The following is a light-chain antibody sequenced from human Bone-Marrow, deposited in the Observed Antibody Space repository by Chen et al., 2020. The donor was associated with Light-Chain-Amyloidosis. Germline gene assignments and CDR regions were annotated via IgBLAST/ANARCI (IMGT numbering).Light chain of an antibody. CDR2: RNN. V-gene: IGLV1-47*01. J-gene: IGLJ3*02. CDR1: SSNIGSNY. CDR3: AAWEDSLSGPWV. Sequence: QSVLTQPHSASGPPGQRVTISCSGSSSNIGSNYVYWYQQLPGTAPKLLIYRNNQRPSGVPDRFSGSKSGTSASLAISGLRSEDGADYYCAAWEDSLSGPWVFGGGTKLTVL.